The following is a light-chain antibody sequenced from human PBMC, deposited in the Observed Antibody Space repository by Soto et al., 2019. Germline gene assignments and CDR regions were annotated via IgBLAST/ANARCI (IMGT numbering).Light chain of an antibody. J-gene: IGLJ1*01. Sequence: QSVLTQPPSASGTPGQRVTISCSGSSSNVGGNPVNWYQHVPTTAPKLLIYGNTNRPSGVPDRFSGPKSGTSASLAITGLQAEDEADYYCQSYDSSLILYVFGTGTKLTVL. CDR2: GNT. V-gene: IGLV1-40*01. CDR1: SSNVGGNP. CDR3: QSYDSSLILYV.